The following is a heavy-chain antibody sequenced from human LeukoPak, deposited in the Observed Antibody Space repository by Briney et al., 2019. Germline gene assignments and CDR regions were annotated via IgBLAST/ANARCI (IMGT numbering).Heavy chain of an antibody. D-gene: IGHD6-13*01. J-gene: IGHJ4*02. CDR3: ARQVYSSSWSYYFEY. CDR1: GGSVTSGGHY. CDR2: IYHSGST. Sequence: SETLSLTCTVSGGSVTSGGHYWSWIRQYPGRGLDWLGNIYHSGSTYYNPSPKSRVTISVDTSKNQFSLKLSSVTAADTAVYYCARQVYSSSWSYYFEYWGQGILVTVSS. V-gene: IGHV4-31*03.